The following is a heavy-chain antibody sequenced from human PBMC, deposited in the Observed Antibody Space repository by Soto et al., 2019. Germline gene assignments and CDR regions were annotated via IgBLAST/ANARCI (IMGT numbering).Heavy chain of an antibody. Sequence: PGGSLRLSCAASGFTVSSNYMSWVRQAPGKGLEWVSVIYSGGSTYYADSVKGRFTISRDNSKNTLYLQMNSLRAEDTAVYYCAGEDYYDSSGYYGYWGQGTLVTVSS. J-gene: IGHJ4*02. CDR1: GFTVSSNY. V-gene: IGHV3-53*01. CDR2: IYSGGST. D-gene: IGHD3-22*01. CDR3: AGEDYYDSSGYYGY.